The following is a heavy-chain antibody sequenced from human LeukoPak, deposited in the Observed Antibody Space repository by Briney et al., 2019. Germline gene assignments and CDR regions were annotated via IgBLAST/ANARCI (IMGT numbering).Heavy chain of an antibody. CDR2: IKQDGSEK. D-gene: IGHD3-10*01. J-gene: IGHJ6*02. Sequence: GGSLRLSCAASGFTFSSYWMSWVRQAPGKGLEWVANIKQDGSEKYYVDSVKGRFTISRDNAKNSLYLQMNSLRAEDTAVYYCARVGMVRGVIITQDDYYYYGMDVWGQGTTVTVSS. V-gene: IGHV3-7*01. CDR1: GFTFSSYW. CDR3: ARVGMVRGVIITQDDYYYYGMDV.